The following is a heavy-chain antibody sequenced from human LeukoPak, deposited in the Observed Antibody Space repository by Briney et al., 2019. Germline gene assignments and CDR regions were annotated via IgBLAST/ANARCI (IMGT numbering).Heavy chain of an antibody. CDR2: ISSSSSYT. J-gene: IGHJ5*02. CDR3: ARDTAARPSWWFDP. V-gene: IGHV3-11*06. CDR1: GFTFSDYY. Sequence: GGSLRLSCAASGFTFSDYYMSWIRQAPGKGLEWVSYISSSSSYTNYADSVKGRFTISRDNAKNSLYLQMNSLRAEDTAVYYCARDTAARPSWWFDPWGQGTLVTVSS. D-gene: IGHD6-6*01.